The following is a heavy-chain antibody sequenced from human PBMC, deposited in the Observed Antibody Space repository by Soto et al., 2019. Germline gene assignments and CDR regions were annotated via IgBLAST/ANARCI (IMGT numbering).Heavy chain of an antibody. J-gene: IGHJ5*02. V-gene: IGHV3-23*01. CDR3: ARDRRGVLDP. Sequence: EVQLLGSGGGLVQPGGSLRLSCAASGFSFSDYDMSWVRQAPGKGLEWVSAISASGRTTYYADSVKGRFTISRDNSKDTMYLQMNSLRVEDTAVFYCARDRRGVLDPWGQGIPVTVSS. CDR2: ISASGRTT. CDR1: GFSFSDYD.